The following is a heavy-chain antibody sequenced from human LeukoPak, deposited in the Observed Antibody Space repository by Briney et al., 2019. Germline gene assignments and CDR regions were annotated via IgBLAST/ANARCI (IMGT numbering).Heavy chain of an antibody. CDR1: GGSISSSSYY. D-gene: IGHD2-8*01. V-gene: IGHV4-39*01. J-gene: IGHJ4*02. CDR2: IYYSGST. CDR3: AIMVGYHERTPYYFDY. Sequence: SETLSLTCTVSGGSISSSSYYWGWIRQPPGKGLEWIGSIYYSGSTYYNPSLKSRVTISVDTSKNQFSLKLSSVTAADTAVYYCAIMVGYHERTPYYFDYWGQGTLVTVSP.